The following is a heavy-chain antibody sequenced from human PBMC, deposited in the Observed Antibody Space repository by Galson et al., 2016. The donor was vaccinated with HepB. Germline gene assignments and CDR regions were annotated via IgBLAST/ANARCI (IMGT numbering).Heavy chain of an antibody. CDR2: ISCRSSYI. CDR1: TFTFSDYS. J-gene: IGHJ6*03. Sequence: SLRLSCAASTFTFSDYSMNWVRQAPAKGLEWVSFISCRSSYIYYADPVEGRFTVSRYNAKNSLYLQMNSLRAEDTAVYYCARVSPVDYYYYMDVWGRGTTVTVS. CDR3: ARVSPVDYYYYMDV. V-gene: IGHV3-21*01.